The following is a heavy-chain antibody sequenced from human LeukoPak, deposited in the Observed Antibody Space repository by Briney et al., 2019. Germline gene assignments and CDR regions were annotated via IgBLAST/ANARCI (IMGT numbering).Heavy chain of an antibody. CDR1: GFTFDDYA. V-gene: IGHV3-9*01. CDR3: AKDLIRDYSYGYGLGMDV. CDR2: ISWNSGSI. D-gene: IGHD5-18*01. Sequence: GGSLRLSCAASGFTFDDYAMHWVRQAPGKGLEWVSGISWNSGSIVYADSVKGRFTISRDNAKNSLYLQMNSLRAEDTALYYCAKDLIRDYSYGYGLGMDVWGQGTTVTVSS. J-gene: IGHJ6*01.